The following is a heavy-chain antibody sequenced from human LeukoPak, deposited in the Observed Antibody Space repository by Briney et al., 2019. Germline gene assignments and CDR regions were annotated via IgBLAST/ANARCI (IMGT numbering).Heavy chain of an antibody. J-gene: IGHJ4*02. CDR1: GFTFSSYG. Sequence: GGSLRLSCAASGFTFSSYGMSWVRQAPGKGLEWVSAISGSGGSTYYADSVKGRFTISRDNSKNTLYLQMNSLRAEDTAVYYCAKNRHSGSYYVDYFDYWGQGTLVTVSS. D-gene: IGHD1-26*01. CDR3: AKNRHSGSYYVDYFDY. V-gene: IGHV3-23*01. CDR2: ISGSGGST.